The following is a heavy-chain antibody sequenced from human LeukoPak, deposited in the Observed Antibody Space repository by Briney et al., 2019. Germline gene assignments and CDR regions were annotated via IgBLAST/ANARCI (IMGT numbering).Heavy chain of an antibody. CDR3: AKLFESGTYNNFFHY. CDR2: ITASCST. CDR1: GFTSSNYG. V-gene: IGHV3-23*01. D-gene: IGHD3-10*01. J-gene: IGHJ4*02. Sequence: GGSLRLSCAASGFTSSNYGMSWVRQAPGKGLEWVSAITASCSTHDADSVQGRFTVSRDNFKNTLYLQMNSLRPEDTAIYYCAKLFESGTYNNFFHYWGQGTLVTVSS.